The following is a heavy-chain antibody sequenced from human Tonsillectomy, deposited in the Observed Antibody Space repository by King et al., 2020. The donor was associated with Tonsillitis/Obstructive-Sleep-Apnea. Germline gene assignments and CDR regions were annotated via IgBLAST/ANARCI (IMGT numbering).Heavy chain of an antibody. D-gene: IGHD3-22*01. CDR3: AREGIYDCRGYAVAFDI. V-gene: IGHV3-30*04. CDR2: ISYDGSNK. Sequence: VQLVESGGGVVQPGRSLRLSCAASGFTFSNYAIHWVRQAPGKGLEWVAVISYDGSNKYYADSVKGRFTISRDNSKNTLDLQMNSLGAEDTAIYYCAREGIYDCRGYAVAFDIWGQGTMVTVSS. J-gene: IGHJ3*02. CDR1: GFTFSNYA.